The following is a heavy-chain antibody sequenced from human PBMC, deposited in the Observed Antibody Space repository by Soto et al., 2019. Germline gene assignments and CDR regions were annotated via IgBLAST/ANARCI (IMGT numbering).Heavy chain of an antibody. CDR2: INHSGST. Sequence: PSETLSLTCAVSVGSFSGYYWSWIRQPPGKGLEWIGEINHSGSTNYNPSLKSRVTISVDTSKNQFSLRLSSVTAADTAVYYCARGGIAVAGTGPYFDYWGQGTLVSVSS. D-gene: IGHD6-19*01. CDR1: VGSFSGYY. V-gene: IGHV4-34*01. CDR3: ARGGIAVAGTGPYFDY. J-gene: IGHJ4*02.